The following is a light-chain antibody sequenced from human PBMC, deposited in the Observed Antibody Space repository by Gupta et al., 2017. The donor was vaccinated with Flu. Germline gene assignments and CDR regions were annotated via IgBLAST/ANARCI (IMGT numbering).Light chain of an antibody. Sequence: DVVMTQSPLSLPVPLGQPASISCRSSQSFVYSDGNIYLHWFQQRPGQSPRRLIYQVSHRESGVPDRFSGSGSGTDFTLKISRVEAEDVGVYYCMQGSRWPWAFGQGTKVEI. J-gene: IGKJ1*01. CDR3: MQGSRWPWA. CDR1: QSFVYSDGNIY. CDR2: QVS. V-gene: IGKV2-30*01.